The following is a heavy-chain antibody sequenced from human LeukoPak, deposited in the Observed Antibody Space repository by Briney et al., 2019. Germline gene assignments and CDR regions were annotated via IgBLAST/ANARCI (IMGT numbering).Heavy chain of an antibody. D-gene: IGHD2-2*01. CDR2: IYSGGST. Sequence: SGGSLRLSCEASGFTVSSNYMSWVRQAPGKGLEWVSVIYSGGSTYYADSVKGRFTISRDNSKNTLYLQMNSLRAEDTAVYYCARGRRYCSSTSCYGYYGMDVWGQGTTVTVSS. V-gene: IGHV3-53*01. CDR3: ARGRRYCSSTSCYGYYGMDV. J-gene: IGHJ6*02. CDR1: GFTVSSNY.